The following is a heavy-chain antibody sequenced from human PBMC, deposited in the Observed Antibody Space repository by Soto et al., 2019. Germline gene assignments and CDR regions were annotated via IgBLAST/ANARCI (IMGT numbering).Heavy chain of an antibody. D-gene: IGHD6-19*01. V-gene: IGHV1-2*02. CDR1: GYTFTSYA. Sequence: QVQLVQSGAEVKKPGASVKVSCKASGYTFTSYAMHWVRQAPGQRLEWMGWINPNSGGTNYAQKFQGRVTMTRDTSISTAYMELSRLRSDDTAVYYCARVRPRGGYSSGWYINYWGQGTLVTVSS. CDR2: INPNSGGT. J-gene: IGHJ4*02. CDR3: ARVRPRGGYSSGWYINY.